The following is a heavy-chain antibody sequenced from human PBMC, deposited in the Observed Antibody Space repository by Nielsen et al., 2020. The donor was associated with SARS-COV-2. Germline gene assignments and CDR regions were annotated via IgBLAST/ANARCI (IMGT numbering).Heavy chain of an antibody. CDR1: GFTFSSYW. CDR3: ARDMLVRGVIPEYYYYGMDV. CDR2: IKQDGSEK. Sequence: GGSLRLSCAASGFTFSSYWMSWVRQAPGKGLERVANIKQDGSEKYYVDSVKGRFTISRDNAKNSLYLQMNSLRAEDTAVYYCARDMLVRGVIPEYYYYGMDVWGQGTTVTVSS. D-gene: IGHD3-10*01. V-gene: IGHV3-7*03. J-gene: IGHJ6*02.